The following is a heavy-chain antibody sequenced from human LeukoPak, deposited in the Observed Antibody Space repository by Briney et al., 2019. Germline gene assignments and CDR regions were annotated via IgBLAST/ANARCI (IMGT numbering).Heavy chain of an antibody. CDR1: GYTFTDYY. CDR2: INPNSGGT. CDR3: ARIERAYCGGDCYLGAFDI. J-gene: IGHJ3*02. Sequence: ASVKVSCKASGYTFTDYYMHWVRQAPGQGLEWMGWINPNSGGTNSAQKFQGRVTMTRDTSISTAYMELSRLRSDDTAVYYCARIERAYCGGDCYLGAFDIWGQGTMVTVSS. V-gene: IGHV1-2*02. D-gene: IGHD2-21*02.